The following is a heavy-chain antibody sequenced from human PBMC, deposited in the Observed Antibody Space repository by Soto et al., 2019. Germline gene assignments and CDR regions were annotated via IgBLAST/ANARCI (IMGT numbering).Heavy chain of an antibody. CDR1: GFTFRDYA. V-gene: IGHV3-48*01. CDR2: ISGSTDAT. J-gene: IGHJ6*03. CDR3: ARVVNYYYYMDV. Sequence: GGSLRLSCIASGFTFRDYAIIWVRQAPGKGLECLSGISGSTDATHYAASVKGRFTISRDNAKNSLYLQMNSLRAEDTAVYYCARVVNYYYYMDVWGKGTTVTVSS.